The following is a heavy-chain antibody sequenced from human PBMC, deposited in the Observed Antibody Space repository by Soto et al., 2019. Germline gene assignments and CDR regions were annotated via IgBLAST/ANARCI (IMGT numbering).Heavy chain of an antibody. CDR3: TRQRDCSSTSCLSYYYSGMDV. D-gene: IGHD2-2*01. J-gene: IGHJ6*02. Sequence: LRLSCTTSGFTFGDYAMSWFRQAPGKGLEWVGFIRGTAYGGTTQYAASVKGRFTISRDDSEGIAYLQMNSLKTEDTALYYCTRQRDCSSTSCLSYYYSGMDVWGQGTPVTVSS. CDR1: GFTFGDYA. CDR2: IRGTAYGGTT. V-gene: IGHV3-49*03.